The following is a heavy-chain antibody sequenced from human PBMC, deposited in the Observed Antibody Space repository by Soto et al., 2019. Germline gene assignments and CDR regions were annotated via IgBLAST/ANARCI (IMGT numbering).Heavy chain of an antibody. V-gene: IGHV1-46*01. CDR1: GYSFTSHY. Sequence: ASVKVSCKAIGYSFTSHYMHWVRQAPGQGLEWMGTIYPGGVNVAYAQKFEGRVTMTKDTSTSTVYMELNSLTAADTAVYYCARYDGRYWGQGTLVTVSS. CDR2: IYPGGVNV. J-gene: IGHJ4*02. CDR3: ARYDGRY. D-gene: IGHD3-16*01.